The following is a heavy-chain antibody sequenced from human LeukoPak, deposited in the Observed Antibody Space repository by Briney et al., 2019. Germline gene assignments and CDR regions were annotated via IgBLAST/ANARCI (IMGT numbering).Heavy chain of an antibody. CDR2: IKSKTNGGTT. CDR1: GFVFSDAW. V-gene: IGHV3-15*01. CDR3: STMSAIFGVVIPDY. J-gene: IGHJ4*02. Sequence: GGSLRLSCAVSGFVFSDAWMSWGRQAPGEGLGWGGRIKSKTNGGTTDYAAPVRGRFSISRDDSKNTLFLQMYSLRTEDTGVYYCSTMSAIFGVVIPDYWSQGTLVSVSP. D-gene: IGHD3-3*01.